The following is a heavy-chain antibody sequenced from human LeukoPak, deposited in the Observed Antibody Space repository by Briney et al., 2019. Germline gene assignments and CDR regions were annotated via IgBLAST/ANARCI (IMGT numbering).Heavy chain of an antibody. D-gene: IGHD3-3*01. V-gene: IGHV3-7*05. CDR2: ILTDGGAK. CDR3: ATLGVGPLDFAY. CDR1: GFTFSTFC. J-gene: IGHJ4*02. Sequence: GGSLRLSCAAYGFTFSTFCMSWVSQAPGKGLEWVANILTDGGAKYYVDSVKGRFTISRDNAKNSLFLQLNSLSVDDTAVYYCATLGVGPLDFAYWGQGTLVTVSS.